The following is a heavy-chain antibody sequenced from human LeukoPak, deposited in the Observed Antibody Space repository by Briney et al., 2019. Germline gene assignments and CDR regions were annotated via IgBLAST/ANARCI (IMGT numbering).Heavy chain of an antibody. CDR2: IYHSGST. V-gene: IGHV4-30-2*01. CDR3: ASANRITMVRGVIGWFDP. D-gene: IGHD3-10*01. Sequence: SETLSLTCTVSGRSISSGGYYWTWIRQPPGKGLEWIGYIYHSGSTYYNPSLKSRVTISVDRSKNQFSLKLSSVTAADTAVYYCASANRITMVRGVIGWFDPWGQGTLVTVSS. CDR1: GRSISSGGYY. J-gene: IGHJ5*02.